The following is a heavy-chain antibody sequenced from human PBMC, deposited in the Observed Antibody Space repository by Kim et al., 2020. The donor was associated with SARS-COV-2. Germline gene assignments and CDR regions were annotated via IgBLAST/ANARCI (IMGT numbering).Heavy chain of an antibody. D-gene: IGHD3-10*01. CDR1: GGSISSGSYY. CDR2: IYTSGST. J-gene: IGHJ6*02. CDR3: ARDYNVTSLWFGEGYGMDV. V-gene: IGHV4-61*02. Sequence: SETLSLTCTVSGGSISSGSYYWSWIRQPAGKGLEWIGRIYTSGSTNYNPSLKSRVTISVDTSKNQFSLKLSSVTAADTAVYYCARDYNVTSLWFGEGYGMDVWGQGTTVTVSS.